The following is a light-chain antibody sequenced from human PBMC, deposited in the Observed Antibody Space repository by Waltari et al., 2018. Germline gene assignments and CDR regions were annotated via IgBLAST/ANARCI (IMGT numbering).Light chain of an antibody. Sequence: YQQLPGKAPKVVINDNRQRPSGVPDRFSGAKSGTSACLAIRGLLSDDEAEYYCAAWDDSLRGYVFGSGTNVSVL. V-gene: IGLV1-44*01. CDR3: AAWDDSLRGYV. CDR2: DNR. J-gene: IGLJ1*01.